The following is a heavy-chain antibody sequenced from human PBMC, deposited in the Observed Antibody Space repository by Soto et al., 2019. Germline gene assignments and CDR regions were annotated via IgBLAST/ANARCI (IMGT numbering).Heavy chain of an antibody. CDR2: VNPDGGER. CDR3: ARGRGWLDP. CDR1: GFFFSGYW. J-gene: IGHJ5*02. Sequence: QLVESGGGLVQPGGSLRLSCAGSGFFFSGYWMSWVRQAPRKGLEWVANVNPDGGERYYVGSVRGRFFVSRDNAKNSLYLQMNSLEAEDTAVYYCARGRGWLDPWGQGTLVTVSS. V-gene: IGHV3-7*01.